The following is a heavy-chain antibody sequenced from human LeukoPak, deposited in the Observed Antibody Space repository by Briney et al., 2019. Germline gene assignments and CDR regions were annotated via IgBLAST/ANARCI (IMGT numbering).Heavy chain of an antibody. J-gene: IGHJ3*02. CDR1: GGSFSGYY. D-gene: IGHD2-15*01. CDR3: ARSSHIVVVVAATPGAFDI. V-gene: IGHV4-34*01. CDR2: INHSGST. Sequence: PSETLSLTCAVYGGSFSGYYWSWIRQPPGKGLEWIGEINHSGSTNYNPSLKSRVTISVDTSKNQFSLKLSSVTAADTAVYYCARSSHIVVVVAATPGAFDIWGQGTMVTVSS.